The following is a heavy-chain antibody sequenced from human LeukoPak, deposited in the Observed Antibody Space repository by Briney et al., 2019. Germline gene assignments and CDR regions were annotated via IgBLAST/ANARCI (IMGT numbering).Heavy chain of an antibody. CDR2: INHSGST. CDR3: ARGSYSSGWYVGY. D-gene: IGHD6-19*01. CDR1: GGSFSGYY. V-gene: IGHV4-34*01. J-gene: IGHJ4*02. Sequence: PSETLSLTCAVYGGSFSGYYWSWIRQPPGKGLEWIGAINHSGSTNYNPSLTSPVTISVGTSKNQFSLKLSPVTAADTAVYSCARGSYSSGWYVGYWGPGTLVTVSS.